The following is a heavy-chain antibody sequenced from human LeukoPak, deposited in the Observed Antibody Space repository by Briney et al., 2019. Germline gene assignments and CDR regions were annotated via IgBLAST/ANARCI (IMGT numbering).Heavy chain of an antibody. Sequence: GSSVKVSCKASGGTFSSYAISWVRQAPGQGLEWMGRIIPILGIANYAQKFQGRVTSTADKSTSTAYMELSSLRSEDTAVYYCARAAVGATTWAETAWFDPWGQGTLVTVSS. J-gene: IGHJ5*02. CDR3: ARAAVGATTWAETAWFDP. V-gene: IGHV1-69*04. CDR1: GGTFSSYA. D-gene: IGHD1-26*01. CDR2: IIPILGIA.